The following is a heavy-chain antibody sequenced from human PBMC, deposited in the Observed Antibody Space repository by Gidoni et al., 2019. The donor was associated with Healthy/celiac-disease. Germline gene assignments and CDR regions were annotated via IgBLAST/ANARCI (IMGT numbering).Heavy chain of an antibody. CDR2: ISWNSGSI. J-gene: IGHJ6*02. D-gene: IGHD6-13*01. CDR1: GFTFDDYA. Sequence: EVQLVESGGGLVQPGRSLRLSCAPSGFTFDDYAMHWVRQAPGKGLEWVSGISWNSGSIGYADSVKGRFTISRDNAKNSLYLQMNSLRAEDTALYYCAKDIGSWGNYGMDVWGQGTTVIVSS. V-gene: IGHV3-9*01. CDR3: AKDIGSWGNYGMDV.